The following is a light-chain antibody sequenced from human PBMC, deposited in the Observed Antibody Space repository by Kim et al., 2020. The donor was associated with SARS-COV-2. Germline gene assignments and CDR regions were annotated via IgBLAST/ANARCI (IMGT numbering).Light chain of an antibody. V-gene: IGKV3-20*01. J-gene: IGKJ2*01. CDR2: GAS. CDR3: QQYGSSPYT. CDR1: QSVSSSY. Sequence: SPGERATLPCSASQSVSSSYLAWYQQKPGQAPRLLSYGASSRATGIPDRFSGSGSGTDFTLTISRLEPEDFAVYYCQQYGSSPYTFGQGTKLEI.